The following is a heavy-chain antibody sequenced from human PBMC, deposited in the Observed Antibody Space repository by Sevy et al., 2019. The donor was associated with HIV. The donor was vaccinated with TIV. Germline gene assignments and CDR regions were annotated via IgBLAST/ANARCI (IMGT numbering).Heavy chain of an antibody. CDR3: VKEDWGIAAAGPNYFDY. J-gene: IGHJ4*02. Sequence: GGSLRLSCAASGFTFSSYGMHWVRQAPGKGLEWVAVISYDGSNKYYADSVKGRFTISRDNSKNTLYLQMNSLRAEDTAVYYCVKEDWGIAAAGPNYFDYWGQGTLVTVSS. D-gene: IGHD6-13*01. V-gene: IGHV3-30*18. CDR2: ISYDGSNK. CDR1: GFTFSSYG.